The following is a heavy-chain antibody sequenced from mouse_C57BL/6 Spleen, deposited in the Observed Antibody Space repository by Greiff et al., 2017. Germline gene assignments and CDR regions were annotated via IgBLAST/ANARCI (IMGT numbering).Heavy chain of an antibody. CDR1: GYTFTSYW. CDR3: ARRTTVYAMDY. J-gene: IGHJ4*01. V-gene: IGHV1-69*01. CDR2: IDPSDSYT. D-gene: IGHD1-1*01. Sequence: QSCKASGYTFTSYWMHWVKQRPGQGLEWIGEIDPSDSYTNYNQKFKGKSTLTVDKSSSTAYMQLSSLTSEDSAVYYCARRTTVYAMDYWGQGTSVTVSS.